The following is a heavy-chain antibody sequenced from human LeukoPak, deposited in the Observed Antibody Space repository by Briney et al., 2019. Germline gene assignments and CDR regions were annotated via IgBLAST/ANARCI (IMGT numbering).Heavy chain of an antibody. V-gene: IGHV3-21*01. CDR2: MTSGSSYI. Sequence: KPGGSLRLSCAASGFSFSNSDMNWVGQAPGKGLEGVSSMTSGSSYIYYADSVKGRFTISRDNAKNSLYLQMNSLRAEDTAVYYCARTYYGSGRYYFDYWGQGTLVTVSS. CDR1: GFSFSNSD. CDR3: ARTYYGSGRYYFDY. D-gene: IGHD3-10*01. J-gene: IGHJ4*02.